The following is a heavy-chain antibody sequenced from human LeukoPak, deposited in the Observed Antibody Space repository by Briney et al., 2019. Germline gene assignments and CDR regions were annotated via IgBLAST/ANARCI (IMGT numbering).Heavy chain of an antibody. CDR3: ARGLGTYWGKDFLNWFDP. Sequence: ASVKVSCKASGYSFTNYDINWVRPAAGQGLEWMGWLNPNSGNAGYSQKFQGRVTLTRNTSLATTYMELTSLTSEDTAVYYCARGLGTYWGKDFLNWFDPWGQGTLVTVSS. V-gene: IGHV1-8*02. D-gene: IGHD7-27*01. J-gene: IGHJ5*02. CDR2: LNPNSGNA. CDR1: GYSFTNYD.